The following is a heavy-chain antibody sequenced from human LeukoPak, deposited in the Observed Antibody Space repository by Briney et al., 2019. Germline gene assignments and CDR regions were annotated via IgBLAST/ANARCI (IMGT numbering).Heavy chain of an antibody. CDR2: IYTSGSD. CDR1: GGSISSYY. J-gene: IGHJ5*02. Sequence: SSETLSLTCIVSGGSISSYYWIWIRQPAGKGLEWIGRIYTSGSDNYNPSLRSRVTMSVDTSKNQVSLRLSSVTAADTAVYYCARLRVNDYGDYGLIDPWGQGTLVTVSS. V-gene: IGHV4-4*07. CDR3: ARLRVNDYGDYGLIDP. D-gene: IGHD4-17*01.